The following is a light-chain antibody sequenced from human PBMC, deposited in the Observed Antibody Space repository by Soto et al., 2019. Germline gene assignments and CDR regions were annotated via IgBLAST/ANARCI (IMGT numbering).Light chain of an antibody. CDR3: QQRRSWPLT. Sequence: EIVLTQSPATLSLSPGESATLSCRASQSVTSYLAWYQQKPGQAPRLLIYDSSTRATGVPARFSGSGSGTDFTLIISSLEPEDFAVYYCQQRRSWPLTFGGGTRVDIK. CDR2: DSS. V-gene: IGKV3-11*01. J-gene: IGKJ4*01. CDR1: QSVTSY.